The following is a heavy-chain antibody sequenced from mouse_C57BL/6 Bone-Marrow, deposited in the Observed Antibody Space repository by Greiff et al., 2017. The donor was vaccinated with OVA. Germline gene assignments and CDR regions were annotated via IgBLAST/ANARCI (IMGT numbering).Heavy chain of an antibody. CDR1: GYTFTSYW. V-gene: IGHV1-55*01. CDR3: ARDYCSSLGYFDV. J-gene: IGHJ1*03. D-gene: IGHD1-1*01. Sequence: QVQLKQPGAELVKPGASVKMSCKASGYTFTSYWITWVKQRPGQGLEWIGDIYPGSGSTNYNEKFKSKATLTVDTSSSTAYMQLSSLTSEDSAVYYCARDYCSSLGYFDVWGTGTTVTVSS. CDR2: IYPGSGST.